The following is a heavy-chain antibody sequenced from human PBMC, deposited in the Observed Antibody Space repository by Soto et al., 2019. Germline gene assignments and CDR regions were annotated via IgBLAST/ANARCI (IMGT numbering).Heavy chain of an antibody. CDR2: IRSRNYGGTT. Sequence: GARILSCTAAGFTFGDHAVSWVRQAPGKGLEWVGYIRSRNYGGTTEYAASVKGRITISRDDSKSVANLQMNSLTTEDTAVYYCTTSPLGVDAFDIWGKGTMVTVSS. J-gene: IGHJ3*02. CDR3: TTSPLGVDAFDI. D-gene: IGHD3-10*01. CDR1: GFTFGDHA. V-gene: IGHV3-49*04.